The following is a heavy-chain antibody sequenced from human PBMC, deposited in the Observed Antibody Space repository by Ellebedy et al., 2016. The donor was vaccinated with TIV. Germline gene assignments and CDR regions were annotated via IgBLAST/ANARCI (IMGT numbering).Heavy chain of an antibody. Sequence: GESLKISCAASGFPFSSFEFNWVRQSPGKGLEWVSYISSSGNNKYYADSVKGRFTISRDNAKNSLSLQMNSLRAEDTAVYYCAAAHYYFYGKDVWGQGTRVTVSS. CDR2: ISSSGNNK. J-gene: IGHJ6*02. CDR3: AAAHYYFYGKDV. V-gene: IGHV3-48*03. D-gene: IGHD2-15*01. CDR1: GFPFSSFE.